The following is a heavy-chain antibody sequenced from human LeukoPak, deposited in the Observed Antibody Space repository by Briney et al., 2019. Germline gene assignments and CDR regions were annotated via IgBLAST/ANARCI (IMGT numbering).Heavy chain of an antibody. J-gene: IGHJ4*02. Sequence: GASVNLSCNASERTFSSYAISWLRQSPGQGLEWMGGIIPIFGTANYAQKFQGRVTITADESTSTAYMELSSLRSEDTAVYYCARVLDGDPIDYWGQGTLVTVSS. CDR1: ERTFSSYA. V-gene: IGHV1-69*13. CDR2: IIPIFGTA. D-gene: IGHD4-17*01. CDR3: ARVLDGDPIDY.